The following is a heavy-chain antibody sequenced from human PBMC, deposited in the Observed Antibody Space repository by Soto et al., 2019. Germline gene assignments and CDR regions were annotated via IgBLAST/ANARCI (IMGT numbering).Heavy chain of an antibody. CDR1: GGSISSYY. CDR2: IYYSGST. Sequence: PSETLSLTCTVSGGSISSYYWSWIRQPPGKGLEWIGYIYYSGSTNYNPSLKSRVTISVDTSKNQFPLKLSSVTAADTAVYYCARHNSSRGWFDPWGQGTLVTVSS. CDR3: ARHNSSRGWFDP. V-gene: IGHV4-59*08. J-gene: IGHJ5*02. D-gene: IGHD6-13*01.